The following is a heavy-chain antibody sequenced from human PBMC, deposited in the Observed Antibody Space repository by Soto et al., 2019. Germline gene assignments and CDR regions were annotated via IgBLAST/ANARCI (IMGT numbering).Heavy chain of an antibody. D-gene: IGHD3-22*01. Sequence: ETLSLTCTVSGGSISSSSYYWGWIRQPPGKGLEWIGSIYYSGSTYYNPSLKSRVTISVDTSKNQFSLKLSSVTAADTAVYYCARQMYYYDSSGSTEFDYWGQGTLVTVSS. CDR3: ARQMYYYDSSGSTEFDY. CDR2: IYYSGST. V-gene: IGHV4-39*01. J-gene: IGHJ4*02. CDR1: GGSISSSSYY.